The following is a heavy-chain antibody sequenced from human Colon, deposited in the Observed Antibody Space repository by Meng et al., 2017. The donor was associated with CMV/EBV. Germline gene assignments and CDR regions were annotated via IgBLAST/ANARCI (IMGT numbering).Heavy chain of an antibody. CDR3: VRGIGGPTAFDY. CDR1: GYTFMSYA. V-gene: IGHV1-18*01. D-gene: IGHD3-16*01. J-gene: IGHJ4*02. Sequence: ASVKVSCKASGYTFMSYAITWVRQAPGQGLEWMGWISVDTGKTNYAQKFQGRATMTTDTSTSTAYMEVRSLRSDDTAVFYCVRGIGGPTAFDYWGQGTLVTVSS. CDR2: ISVDTGKT.